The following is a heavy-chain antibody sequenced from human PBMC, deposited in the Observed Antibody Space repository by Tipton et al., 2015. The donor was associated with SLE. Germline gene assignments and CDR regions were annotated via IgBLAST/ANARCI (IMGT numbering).Heavy chain of an antibody. D-gene: IGHD5-24*01. V-gene: IGHV4-39*07. CDR3: AREGPRDGYKGY. CDR2: IYYSGST. CDR1: GGSISSSSYY. Sequence: TLSLTCIVSGGSISSSSYYWGWIRQPPGKGLEWIGSIYYSGSTYYNPSLKSRVTISVDTSKNQFSLKLSSVTAADTAVYYCAREGPRDGYKGYWGQGTLVTVSS. J-gene: IGHJ4*02.